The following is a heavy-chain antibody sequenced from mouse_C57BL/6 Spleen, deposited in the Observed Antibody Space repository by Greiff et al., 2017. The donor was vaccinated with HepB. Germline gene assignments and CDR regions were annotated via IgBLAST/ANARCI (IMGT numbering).Heavy chain of an antibody. D-gene: IGHD2-4*01. Sequence: VQLQQSGPELVKPGASVKISCKASGYTFTDYYMNWVKQSHGKSLEWIGDINPNNGGTSYNQKFKGKATLTVDKSSSTAYMELRSLTSEDSAVYYCARGRHYDYDTWFAYWGQGTLVTVSA. CDR3: ARGRHYDYDTWFAY. CDR1: GYTFTDYY. V-gene: IGHV1-26*01. J-gene: IGHJ3*01. CDR2: INPNNGGT.